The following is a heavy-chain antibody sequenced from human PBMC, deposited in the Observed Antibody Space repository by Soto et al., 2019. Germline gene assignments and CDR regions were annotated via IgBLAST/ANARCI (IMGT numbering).Heavy chain of an antibody. Sequence: PGGSLRLSCAASGFTFSSYAMSRVRQAPGKGLEWVSAISGSGGSTYYADSVKGRFTISRDNSKNTLYLQMNSLRAEDTAVYYCARVFQEGAKMVRGVFPNWFDPWGQGTLVTVSS. CDR3: ARVFQEGAKMVRGVFPNWFDP. D-gene: IGHD3-10*01. CDR2: ISGSGGST. V-gene: IGHV3-23*01. CDR1: GFTFSSYA. J-gene: IGHJ5*02.